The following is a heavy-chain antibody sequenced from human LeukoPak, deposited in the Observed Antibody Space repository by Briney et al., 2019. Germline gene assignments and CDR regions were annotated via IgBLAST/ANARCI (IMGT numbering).Heavy chain of an antibody. V-gene: IGHV6-1*01. Sequence: SQTLSLTCAISGDSVSSNSAAWNWIRQSPSRGLEWLGRTFHRSKWYNDYAASVKSRVTVNPDTSKNQFSLQLNSVTPEDTAMYYCARETSSSPWGFDYWGQGTLVTVSS. CDR1: GDSVSSNSAA. CDR3: ARETSSSPWGFDY. CDR2: TFHRSKWYN. D-gene: IGHD6-6*01. J-gene: IGHJ4*02.